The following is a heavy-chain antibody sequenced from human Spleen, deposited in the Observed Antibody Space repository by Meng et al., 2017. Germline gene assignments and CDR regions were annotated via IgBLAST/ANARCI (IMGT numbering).Heavy chain of an antibody. CDR3: ARAYGDYGIYYYGMDV. D-gene: IGHD4-17*01. Sequence: ASVKVSCKASGYTFTGYYMHWVRQAPGQGLEWMGWINPNSGGTNYAQKFQGRVTMTRDTSISTAYMELSSLRSEDTAVYYCARAYGDYGIYYYGMDVWGQGTTVTVSS. J-gene: IGHJ6*02. CDR1: GYTFTGYY. CDR2: INPNSGGT. V-gene: IGHV1-2*02.